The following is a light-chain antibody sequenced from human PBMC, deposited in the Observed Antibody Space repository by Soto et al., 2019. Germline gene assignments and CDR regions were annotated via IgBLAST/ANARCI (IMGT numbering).Light chain of an antibody. V-gene: IGKV3-15*01. CDR1: QSVSSSY. CDR2: AAS. J-gene: IGKJ1*01. CDR3: HQYNNWPWT. Sequence: EIVLTQSPGTLSLSPGERATLSCRASQSVSSSYLAWYQQKPGQPPRLLIYAASTRATGIAGRFSGSGSETEFTLIIRSLQSEDSALYYCHQYNNWPWTFGQGTKVDIK.